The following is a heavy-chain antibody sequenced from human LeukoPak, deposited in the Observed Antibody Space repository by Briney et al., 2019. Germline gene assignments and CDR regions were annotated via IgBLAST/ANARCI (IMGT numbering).Heavy chain of an antibody. CDR1: GFSVSNTY. J-gene: IGHJ4*02. CDR2: IYSGGNT. Sequence: GGSLRLSCAASGFSVSNTYMSWVRQAPGKGLEWVSIIYSGGNTYYADSVKGRFTISRDNSKNPLYLQMNRLRPEDTTVYYCARGTVTAPDYWGQGTLVTVSS. CDR3: ARGTVTAPDY. D-gene: IGHD2-21*02. V-gene: IGHV3-53*01.